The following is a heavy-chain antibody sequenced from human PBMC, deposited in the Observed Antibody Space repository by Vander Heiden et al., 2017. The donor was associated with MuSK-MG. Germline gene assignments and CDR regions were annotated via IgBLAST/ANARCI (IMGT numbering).Heavy chain of an antibody. CDR2: IYTSGST. CDR1: GGSISSGSYY. CDR3: ARDRPLRGGATRGAFDI. Sequence: QVQLQESGPGLVKPSQTLSLTCTVSGGSISSGSYYWSWIRQPAGKGLEWIGRIYTSGSTNYNPSLKRRVTISVDTSKNQFSLKMSSVTAAETAVYYCARDRPLRGGATRGAFDIWGQGTMVTVSS. V-gene: IGHV4-61*02. D-gene: IGHD1-26*01. J-gene: IGHJ3*02.